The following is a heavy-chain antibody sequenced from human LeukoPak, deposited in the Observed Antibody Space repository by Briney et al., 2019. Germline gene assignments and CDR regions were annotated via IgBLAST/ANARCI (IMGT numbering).Heavy chain of an antibody. J-gene: IGHJ4*02. CDR2: IYYSGST. CDR3: ARVSYSYPTD. V-gene: IGHV4-59*01. D-gene: IGHD5-18*01. CDR1: GGSISSYY. Sequence: SETLSLTCTVSGGSISSYYWSWIRQPPGKRLEWIGYIYYSGSTNYNPSLKSRVTISVDTSRNQFSLKLSSVTAADTAVYYCARVSYSYPTDWGQGTLVTVSS.